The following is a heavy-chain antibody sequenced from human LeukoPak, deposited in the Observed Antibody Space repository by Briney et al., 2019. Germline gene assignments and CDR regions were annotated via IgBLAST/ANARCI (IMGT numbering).Heavy chain of an antibody. CDR1: IDSFSNYH. Sequence: SETLSLTCAVYIDSFSNYHWNWIRQTPAKGMEWIGEVNESGGTNISPSLRSRVILSVDTSKNQFSLKLISVTVADTAIYYCARGQGATVPQVGKNWFDPWGRGPGSPSPQ. CDR3: ARGQGATVPQVGKNWFDP. J-gene: IGHJ5*02. CDR2: VNESGGT. D-gene: IGHD1-26*01. V-gene: IGHV4-34*01.